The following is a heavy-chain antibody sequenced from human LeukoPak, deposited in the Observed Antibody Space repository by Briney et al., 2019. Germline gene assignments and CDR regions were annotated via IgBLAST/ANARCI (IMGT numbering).Heavy chain of an antibody. V-gene: IGHV1-69*05. D-gene: IGHD6-6*01. CDR1: GGTFSSYA. Sequence: GASVKVSCKASGGTFSSYAISWVRQAPGEGLEWMGGIIPIFGTANYAQKFQGRVTITTDESTSTAYMELSSLRSEDTAVYYCATSAIAARRPQYYYYYYMDVWGKGTMVTVSS. CDR2: IIPIFGTA. J-gene: IGHJ6*03. CDR3: ATSAIAARRPQYYYYYYMDV.